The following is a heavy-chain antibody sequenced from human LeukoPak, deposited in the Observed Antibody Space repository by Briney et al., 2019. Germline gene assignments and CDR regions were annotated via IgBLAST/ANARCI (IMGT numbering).Heavy chain of an antibody. CDR3: ARNYLSGRNQIDY. J-gene: IGHJ4*02. CDR2: INPNSGGT. V-gene: IGHV1-2*02. Sequence: ASVKVSCKASGYTFTAYFMHWVRQAPGQGLEWMGWINPNSGGTNYAQKFQGRVTVTRDTSLSTAYMELSRLGSDDTAVYCCARNYLSGRNQIDYWGQGTLVTVSS. D-gene: IGHD3-10*01. CDR1: GYTFTAYF.